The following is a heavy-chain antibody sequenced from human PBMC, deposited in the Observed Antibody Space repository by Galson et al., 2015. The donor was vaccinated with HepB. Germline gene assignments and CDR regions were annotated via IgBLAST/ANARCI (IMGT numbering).Heavy chain of an antibody. Sequence: ETLSLSCAVSGGSISSSNWWSWVRQPPGKGLEWIGEIYHSGSTNYNPSLKSRVTITVDKSKNQFTLKLSSVTAADTAVDYCAMTWRYFDYWGQGTLVTVSS. CDR2: IYHSGST. CDR3: AMTWRYFDY. CDR1: GGSISSSNW. J-gene: IGHJ4*02. D-gene: IGHD3-16*01. V-gene: IGHV4-4*02.